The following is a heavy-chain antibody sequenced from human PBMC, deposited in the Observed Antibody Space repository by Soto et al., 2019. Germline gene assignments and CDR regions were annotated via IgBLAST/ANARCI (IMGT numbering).Heavy chain of an antibody. V-gene: IGHV4-61*01. J-gene: IGHJ4*02. CDR2: IHYSGST. Sequence: AETLSLTCTVSGGSVSSGSYYWSWIRQPPGKGLEWIGYIHYSGSTNYNPSLKSRVTISVDTSKNQFSLKLSSVTAADTAVYYCARARVPGIAARPDFDYWGQGTLVTVSS. CDR3: ARARVPGIAARPDFDY. D-gene: IGHD6-6*01. CDR1: GGSVSSGSYY.